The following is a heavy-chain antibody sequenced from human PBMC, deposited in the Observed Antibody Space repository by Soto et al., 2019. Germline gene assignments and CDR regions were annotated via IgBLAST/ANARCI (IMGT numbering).Heavy chain of an antibody. V-gene: IGHV3-23*01. CDR3: AKDGTLLRSTHRPNYMDV. J-gene: IGHJ6*03. CDR1: GFTFSSYA. Sequence: GGSLRLSCAASGFTFSSYAMSWVRQAPGKGLEWVSAISGSGGSTYYADSVKGRFTISRDNSKNTLYLQMNSLRAEDTAVYYCAKDGTLLRSTHRPNYMDVWGKGTTVTVSS. D-gene: IGHD3-3*01. CDR2: ISGSGGST.